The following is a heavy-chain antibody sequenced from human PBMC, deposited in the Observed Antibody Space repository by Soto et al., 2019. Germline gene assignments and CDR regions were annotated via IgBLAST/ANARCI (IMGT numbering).Heavy chain of an antibody. V-gene: IGHV1-3*01. CDR2: VDAGTGDT. CDR3: ARDFTSTRDY. J-gene: IGHJ4*02. CDR1: GYTFITYV. Sequence: QVPLVQSGAEVKPPGASVKVACKASGYTFITYVMHWVRQAPGQRPEWVGWVDAGTGDTRYSQKFQGRVTITRDTSASTVYMVLSSLRSEDTAVYYCARDFTSTRDYWGQGTLVTVSS. D-gene: IGHD2-2*01.